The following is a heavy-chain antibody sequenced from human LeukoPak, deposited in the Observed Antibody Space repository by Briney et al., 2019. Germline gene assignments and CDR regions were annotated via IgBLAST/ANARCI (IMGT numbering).Heavy chain of an antibody. CDR2: IYHSGST. D-gene: IGHD2-2*01. J-gene: IGHJ4*02. CDR3: ARLDSTSWIPSDY. CDR1: GYSISSGYY. V-gene: IGHV4-38-2*01. Sequence: SETLSLTCAVSGYSISSGYYWGWIRQPPGKGLEWIGSIYHSGSTYYNPSLKSRVTTSVDTSKNQFSLKLSSVTAADTAVYYCARLDSTSWIPSDYWGQGTLVTVSS.